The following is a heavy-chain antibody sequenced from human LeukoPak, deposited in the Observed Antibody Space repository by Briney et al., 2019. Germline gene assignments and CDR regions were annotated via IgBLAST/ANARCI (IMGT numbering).Heavy chain of an antibody. CDR3: AKDSSGGWYGYYFDY. V-gene: IGHV3-7*01. D-gene: IGHD6-19*01. J-gene: IGHJ4*02. CDR1: GFTFSSYW. CDR2: IKQDGSEK. Sequence: GGSLRLSCAASGFTFSSYWMSWVRQAPGKGLEWVANIKQDGSEKYYVDSVKGRFTISRDNAKNSLYLQMNSLRAEDTAVYYCAKDSSGGWYGYYFDYWGQGTLVTVSS.